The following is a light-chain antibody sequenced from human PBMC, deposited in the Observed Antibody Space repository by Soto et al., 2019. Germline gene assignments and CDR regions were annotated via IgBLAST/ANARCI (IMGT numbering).Light chain of an antibody. V-gene: IGLV7-43*01. CDR2: STS. J-gene: IGLJ2*01. Sequence: QAVVTQEPSLTVSPGGTVTLTCASSTGAVTSDSYPNWVQQKPGQAPRALIYSTSNSHSWTPARFSGFLLGGKAALTLSGVQPEDEAEYYCLLYFGSSQIFGGGTKLTVL. CDR3: LLYFGSSQI. CDR1: TGAVTSDSY.